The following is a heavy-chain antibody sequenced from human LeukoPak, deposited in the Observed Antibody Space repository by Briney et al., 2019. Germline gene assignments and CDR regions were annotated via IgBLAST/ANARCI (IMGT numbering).Heavy chain of an antibody. CDR2: ISGSGSDM. J-gene: IGHJ4*01. CDR3: STDPRLLIY. V-gene: IGHV3-11*01. Sequence: GGSLRLSCVVSGFGFSDSYMTWIRQTPGKGLEWLAYISGSGSDMYYADSVKGRFTISRDNAKNSLYLQMNSLRPDDTALYCCSTDPRLLIYWGHGTLVTVSS. D-gene: IGHD2-8*01. CDR1: GFGFSDSY.